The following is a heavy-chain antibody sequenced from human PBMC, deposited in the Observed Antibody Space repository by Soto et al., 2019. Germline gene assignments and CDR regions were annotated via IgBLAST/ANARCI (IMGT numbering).Heavy chain of an antibody. V-gene: IGHV3-23*01. Sequence: GGSLRLSCATSGLTFSNYAMSWVRQAPGGGLEWVSSMSGSSSTTYYADSVRGRFTISRDRSKNTLYLQMGSLRSEDTAVYYCARVVRFFGGHAGYWGQGTLVTVSS. CDR1: GLTFSNYA. CDR3: ARVVRFFGGHAGY. J-gene: IGHJ4*02. D-gene: IGHD3-3*01. CDR2: MSGSSSTT.